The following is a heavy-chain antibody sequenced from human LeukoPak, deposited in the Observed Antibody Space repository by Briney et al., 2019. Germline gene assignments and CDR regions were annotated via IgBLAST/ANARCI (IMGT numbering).Heavy chain of an antibody. CDR3: ARDRRQWLVRTLDY. CDR1: GFTFSSYA. CDR2: ISSNGGSA. V-gene: IGHV3-64*01. D-gene: IGHD6-19*01. J-gene: IGHJ4*02. Sequence: TGGSLRLSCAASGFTFSSYAMYWVRQAPGKGLEYVSAISSNGGSAYYANSVKGRFTISRDNSKNTLYLQMGSLRAEDMAVYYCARDRRQWLVRTLDYWGQGTLVTVSS.